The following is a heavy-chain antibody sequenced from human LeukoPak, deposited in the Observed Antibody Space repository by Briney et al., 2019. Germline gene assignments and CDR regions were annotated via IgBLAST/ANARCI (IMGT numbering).Heavy chain of an antibody. V-gene: IGHV1-18*01. J-gene: IGHJ5*02. CDR1: GYTFISYG. Sequence: ASVKVSCKASGYTFISYGVTWVRQAPGQGLEWMGWISPYNGDTKYAQKVQGRVTMTTDTSTRTVYMELRSLRSDDTAMYYCARDDCTSTNSYVGAISPWGQGTLVTVSS. CDR2: ISPYNGDT. D-gene: IGHD2-2*01. CDR3: ARDDCTSTNSYVGAISP.